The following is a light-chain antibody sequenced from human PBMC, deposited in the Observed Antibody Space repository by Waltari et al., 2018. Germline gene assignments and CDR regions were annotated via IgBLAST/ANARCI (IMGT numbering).Light chain of an antibody. V-gene: IGLV6-57*01. J-gene: IGLJ2*01. CDR2: EDN. CDR1: SGSIARNY. CDR3: QSYDSNNLVV. Sequence: NFMLTQPHSVSESPGKTVTISCTRSSGSIARNYVQASQQRPGSSPTLVIYEDNRRPSGVPDRFSGSIHTSSNSASLTISGLKTEDEADYNCQSYDSNNLVVFGGGTRLTVL.